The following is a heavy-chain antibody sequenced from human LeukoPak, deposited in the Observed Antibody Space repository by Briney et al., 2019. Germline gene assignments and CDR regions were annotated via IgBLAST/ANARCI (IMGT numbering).Heavy chain of an antibody. Sequence: AASVKVSCKASGGTFSSYAISWVRQAPGQGLEWMGGIIPIFGTANYAQKFQGRVTMTTDTSTSTAYMELRSLRSDDTAMYYCARYQVIRGYYFDYWGQGTLVTVSS. V-gene: IGHV1-69*05. J-gene: IGHJ4*02. CDR1: GGTFSSYA. CDR3: ARYQVIRGYYFDY. CDR2: IIPIFGTA. D-gene: IGHD3-10*01.